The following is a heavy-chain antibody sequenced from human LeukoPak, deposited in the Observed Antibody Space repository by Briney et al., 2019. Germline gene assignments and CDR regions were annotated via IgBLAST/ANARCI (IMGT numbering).Heavy chain of an antibody. CDR3: ARGTMYYDILTRGSSWYDYYYMDV. CDR1: GYTFTSYG. J-gene: IGHJ6*03. D-gene: IGHD3-9*01. V-gene: IGHV1-2*02. Sequence: GASVKVSCKASGYTFTSYGISWVRQAPGQGLEWMGWINPNSGGTNYAQKFQGRVTMTRDTSISTAYMELSRLRSDDTAVYYCARGTMYYDILTRGSSWYDYYYMDVWGKGTTVTVSS. CDR2: INPNSGGT.